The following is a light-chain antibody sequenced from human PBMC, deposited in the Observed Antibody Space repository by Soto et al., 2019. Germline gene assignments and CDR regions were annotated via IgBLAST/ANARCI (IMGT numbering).Light chain of an antibody. CDR2: DAS. V-gene: IGKV3-15*01. J-gene: IGKJ2*01. CDR3: QQYNNGPYT. Sequence: EIVMTQSPATLSVSPGERAALSCRASQSVRSNFAWYQQKPGQAPRLLVYDASTRATGIPARFSGSGSGTEFTLTISSLQSEDFAVYYCQQYNNGPYTFGQGTKLEIK. CDR1: QSVRSN.